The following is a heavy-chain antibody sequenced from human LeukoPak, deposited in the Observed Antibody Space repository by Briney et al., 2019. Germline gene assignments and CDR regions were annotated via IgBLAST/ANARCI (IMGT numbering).Heavy chain of an antibody. Sequence: PSETLSLTCAVFGGSISNYFWSWIRQPPGKGLEWIGYIYYGRSTNYNPSLKSRVTISVDTSKNQFSLKLSSVTAADTAVYYCAREGSGYPFDYWGQGTLVTVSS. CDR2: IYYGRST. CDR3: AREGSGYPFDY. CDR1: GGSISNYF. J-gene: IGHJ4*02. V-gene: IGHV4-59*01. D-gene: IGHD3-22*01.